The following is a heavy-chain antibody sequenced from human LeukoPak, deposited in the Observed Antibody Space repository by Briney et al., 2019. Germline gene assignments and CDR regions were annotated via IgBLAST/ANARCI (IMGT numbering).Heavy chain of an antibody. CDR3: ARQDGNCSSTSCLSWFDP. CDR2: IYPGDSDT. CDR1: GYSSTSYW. D-gene: IGHD2-2*01. V-gene: IGHV5-51*01. Sequence: GESLKISCKGSGYSSTSYWIGWVRQMPGKGLEWMGIIYPGDSDTRYSPSFQGQVTISADKSISAAYLQWSSLKASDTAMYYCARQDGNCSSTSCLSWFDPWGQGTLVTVSS. J-gene: IGHJ5*02.